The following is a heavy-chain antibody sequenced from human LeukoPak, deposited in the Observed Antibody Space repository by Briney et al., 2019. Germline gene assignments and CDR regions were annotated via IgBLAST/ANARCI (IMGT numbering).Heavy chain of an antibody. V-gene: IGHV4-59*01. CDR1: TGSIRSFY. J-gene: IGHJ4*02. Sequence: SETMSLASHVYTGSIRSFYWSWIRQSPGKGLEWIGSIYYMGNTYYNSFFEGRVTISLDTSKTRFSLRLKSVTTADAAVYFCARGGSRGGDGFNTFDSWGQGTLVSVSS. CDR3: ARGGSRGGDGFNTFDS. CDR2: IYYMGNT. D-gene: IGHD3-10*01.